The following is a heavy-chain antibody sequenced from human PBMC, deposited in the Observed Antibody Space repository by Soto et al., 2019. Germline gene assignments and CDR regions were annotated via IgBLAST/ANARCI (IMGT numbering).Heavy chain of an antibody. V-gene: IGHV3-11*06. J-gene: IGHJ4*02. CDR2: ISSSSSYT. CDR3: ASGVYSSSSGVDY. CDR1: GFTFSDYY. Sequence: GGSLRLSCAASGFTFSDYYMSWIRQAPGKGLEWVSYISSSSSYTNYADSVKGRFTISRDNAKNSLYLQMNSLRAEDTAVYYCASGVYSSSSGVDYWGQGAIVTV. D-gene: IGHD6-13*01.